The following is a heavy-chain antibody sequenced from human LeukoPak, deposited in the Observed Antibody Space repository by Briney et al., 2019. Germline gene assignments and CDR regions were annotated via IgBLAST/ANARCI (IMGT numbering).Heavy chain of an antibody. CDR1: GDIISSNSAA. CDR2: TYYRNNGYK. J-gene: IGHJ4*02. V-gene: IGHV6-1*01. D-gene: IGHD2-2*01. Sequence: SQTLSLTCAVSGDIISSNSAAWNWTRQAPERGLEWLERTYYRNNGYKDYAGAVKSRITINPDTSKTQFSLQLNSVTPEDTAVYYCARDGSVDRKRGYQYYFDYWGQGTLVTVSS. CDR3: ARDGSVDRKRGYQYYFDY.